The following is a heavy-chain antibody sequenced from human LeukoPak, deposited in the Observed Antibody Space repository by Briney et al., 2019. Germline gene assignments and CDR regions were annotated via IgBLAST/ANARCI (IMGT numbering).Heavy chain of an antibody. D-gene: IGHD3-22*01. J-gene: IGHJ4*02. CDR3: AREGDYYDTSGTLDY. CDR1: GGSISSGNYY. V-gene: IGHV4-61*02. CDR2: IYTSGST. Sequence: SSQTLSLTRTVSGGSISSGNYYWSWIRKPAGKGLEWIGRIYTSGSTNYNPSLKSRVTISVDTSKNQFSLKLSSVTAADTAVYYCAREGDYYDTSGTLDYWGQGTLGTVSS.